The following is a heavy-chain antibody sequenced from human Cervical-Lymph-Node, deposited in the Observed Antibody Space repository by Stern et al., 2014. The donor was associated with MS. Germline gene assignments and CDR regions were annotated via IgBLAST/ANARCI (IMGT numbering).Heavy chain of an antibody. CDR2: IYYSGSP. Sequence: QLQLQESGPGLVKPSQTLSLTCTVSGGSISSGGYYWSWIRQHPGKGLEWIGDIYYSGSPYYNPSLKSLVTISVDTSKNQFSLKLSSVTAADTAVYYCARGSRGYSDHYYYYGMDVWGQGTTVTVSS. CDR3: ARGSRGYSDHYYYYGMDV. CDR1: GGSISSGGYY. V-gene: IGHV4-31*01. J-gene: IGHJ6*02. D-gene: IGHD5-12*01.